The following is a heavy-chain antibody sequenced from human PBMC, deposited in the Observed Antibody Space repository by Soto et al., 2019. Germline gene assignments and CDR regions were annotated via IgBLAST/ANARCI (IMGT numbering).Heavy chain of an antibody. D-gene: IGHD2-2*02. J-gene: IGHJ4*02. CDR3: AKRATVPAAIAY. CDR1: GYTFTSYA. Sequence: ASVKVSFKASGYTFTSYAMHWVRQAPGQRLEWMGWINAGNGNTKYSQKFQGRVTITRDTSASTAYMELSSLRSEDTAVYYCAKRATVPAAIAYWGQGTLVTVSS. CDR2: INAGNGNT. V-gene: IGHV1-3*01.